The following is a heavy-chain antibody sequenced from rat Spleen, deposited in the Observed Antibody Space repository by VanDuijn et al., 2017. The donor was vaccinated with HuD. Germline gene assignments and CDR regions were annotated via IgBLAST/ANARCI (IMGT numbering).Heavy chain of an antibody. Sequence: EVQLVESGGGLVQPGRSLKLSCVASGFTFSDYGMNWIRQAPGKGLEWVAYISSGSRTIFYADTVEGRFTISRDNAKNTLYFQLSSLRSEDTAFYYCASGIPRWFAYWGQGTLVTVSS. CDR1: GFTFSDYG. D-gene: IGHD2-2*01. V-gene: IGHV5-34*01. CDR2: ISSGSRTI. CDR3: ASGIPRWFAY. J-gene: IGHJ3*01.